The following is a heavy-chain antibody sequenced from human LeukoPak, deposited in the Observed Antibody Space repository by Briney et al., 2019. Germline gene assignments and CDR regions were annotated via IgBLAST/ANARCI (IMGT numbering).Heavy chain of an antibody. CDR3: ARSGRFLESYCFDY. CDR2: IIPIFGTA. D-gene: IGHD3-3*01. CDR1: GGTFSSYA. J-gene: IGHJ4*02. Sequence: SVKVSCKVSGGTFSSYAISWVRQAPGQGLEWMGGIIPIFGTANYAQKFQGRVTITTDESTSTAYMELSSLRSEDTAVYYCARSGRFLESYCFDYWGQGTLVTVSS. V-gene: IGHV1-69*05.